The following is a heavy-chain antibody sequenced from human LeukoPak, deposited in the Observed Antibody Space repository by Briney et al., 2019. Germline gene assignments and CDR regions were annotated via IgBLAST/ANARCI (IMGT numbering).Heavy chain of an antibody. CDR2: INPRSGDT. CDR1: GYTFKGHY. CDR3: ARDRYDSVNYYGLDV. Sequence: ASVKVSCKSSGYTFKGHYIHWVRQAPGQGLEWMGWINPRSGDTKHAQKFQGRVTLTWDTSIGTASMELMRLRSDDTAVYYCARDRYDSVNYYGLDVWGQGTLVTVSS. V-gene: IGHV1-2*02. D-gene: IGHD3-22*01. J-gene: IGHJ6*02.